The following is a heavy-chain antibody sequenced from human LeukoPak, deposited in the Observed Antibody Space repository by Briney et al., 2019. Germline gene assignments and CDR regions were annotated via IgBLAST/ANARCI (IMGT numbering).Heavy chain of an antibody. CDR3: AKRPGSGSYLNWFDP. CDR2: IRYDGSNK. V-gene: IGHV3-30*02. D-gene: IGHD1-26*01. CDR1: GFTFTSYG. Sequence: GGSLRLSCAASGFTFTSYGMHWVRPAPGKGLEWVAFIRYDGSNKYYADSVKGRFTISRDNSKNTLYLQMNSLRAEDTAVYYCAKRPGSGSYLNWFDPWGQGTLVTVSS. J-gene: IGHJ5*02.